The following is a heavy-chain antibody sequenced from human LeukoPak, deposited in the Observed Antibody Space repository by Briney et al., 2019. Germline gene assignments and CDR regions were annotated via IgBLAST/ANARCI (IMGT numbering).Heavy chain of an antibody. V-gene: IGHV4-59*01. D-gene: IGHD2-21*01. CDR1: GGSISTYY. Sequence: SETLSLTCTVSGGSISTYYWSWTRQPPGKELEWIGYIDYSGSTNYNPSLKSRVTISVDTSKNQFSLKLSSVTAADTAVYYCTRNFGAYSFDIWGQGTMVTASS. CDR3: TRNFGAYSFDI. J-gene: IGHJ3*02. CDR2: IDYSGST.